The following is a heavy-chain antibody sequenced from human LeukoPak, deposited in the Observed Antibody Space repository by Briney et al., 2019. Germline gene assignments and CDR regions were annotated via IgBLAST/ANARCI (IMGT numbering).Heavy chain of an antibody. CDR2: ISYDGSNK. V-gene: IGHV3-30*04. D-gene: IGHD2-2*01. J-gene: IGHJ4*02. CDR1: GFTFSSYA. Sequence: TGGSLRLSCAASGFTFSSYAMHRVRQAPGKGLEWVAVISYDGSNKYYADSVKGRFTISRDSSKNTLYLQMNSLRAEDTAVYYCARDMGYCRSTSCYALDYWGQGTLVTVSS. CDR3: ARDMGYCRSTSCYALDY.